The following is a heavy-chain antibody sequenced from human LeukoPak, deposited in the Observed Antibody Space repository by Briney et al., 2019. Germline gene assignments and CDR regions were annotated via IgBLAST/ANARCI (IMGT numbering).Heavy chain of an antibody. CDR1: ASTFSSYV. Sequence: GGSLRLSCAASASTFSSYVMNWVRQAPGKGLEWVSAITGSGGSTHYADSVKGRFTISRDNPKNTLYLQMNSLRAEDTALYYCAKMLVTMVRGVTYDYWGQGTLVTVSS. J-gene: IGHJ4*02. D-gene: IGHD3-10*01. CDR2: ITGSGGST. V-gene: IGHV3-23*01. CDR3: AKMLVTMVRGVTYDY.